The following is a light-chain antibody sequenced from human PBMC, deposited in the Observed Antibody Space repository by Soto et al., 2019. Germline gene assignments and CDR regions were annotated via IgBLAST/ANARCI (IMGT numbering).Light chain of an antibody. J-gene: IGKJ1*01. CDR3: QQYSDNWT. CDR2: KAS. CDR1: QSISSW. V-gene: IGKV1-5*03. Sequence: DIQMTQSPSTLSASVGDRVTITCRASQSISSWLAWYQQKPGTAPKLLIYKASTLQGGVPSRFSGGGSGTEFTLTISSLQPDDSATYYCQQYSDNWTFGRGTKV.